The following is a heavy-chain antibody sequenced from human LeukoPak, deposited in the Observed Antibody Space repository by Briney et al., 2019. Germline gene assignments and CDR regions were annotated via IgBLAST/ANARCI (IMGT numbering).Heavy chain of an antibody. J-gene: IGHJ6*03. CDR1: GGSITTNNW. CDR2: IFHTGST. V-gene: IGHV4-4*02. Sequence: PSETLSLTCAVSGGSITTNNWWSWVRQSPGKWLEWIGEIFHTGSTKYNPSLKSRVTISVDTSMAQFSLRLSSVTAADTAVCFCGRLHNPNYHYYMDVWGKGTTVTVSS. D-gene: IGHD5-24*01. CDR3: GRLHNPNYHYYMDV.